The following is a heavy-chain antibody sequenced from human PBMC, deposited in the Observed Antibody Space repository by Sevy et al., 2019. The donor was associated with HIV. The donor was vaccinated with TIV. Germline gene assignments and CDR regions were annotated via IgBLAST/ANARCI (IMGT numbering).Heavy chain of an antibody. CDR2: ISGSGSII. Sequence: GGSLRLSCAASGFRFSDYYMTWIRQAPGKGLEWISYISGSGSIIYYADSMAGRFTISRDNAKNSLYLQMNSLRAEDTAVYYSARDVYYGSGSYYLQDYGMDVWGQGTTVTVSS. V-gene: IGHV3-11*04. CDR3: ARDVYYGSGSYYLQDYGMDV. CDR1: GFRFSDYY. J-gene: IGHJ6*02. D-gene: IGHD3-10*01.